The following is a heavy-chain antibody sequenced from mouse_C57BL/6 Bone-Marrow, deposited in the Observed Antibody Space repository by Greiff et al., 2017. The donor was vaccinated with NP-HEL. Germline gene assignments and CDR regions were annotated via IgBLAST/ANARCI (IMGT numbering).Heavy chain of an antibody. D-gene: IGHD1-1*01. CDR2: IDPENGDT. CDR1: GFNIKDDY. V-gene: IGHV14-4*01. CDR3: TPTTVVAYDFDY. Sequence: EVQVVESGAELVRPGASVKLSCTASGFNIKDDYMHWVKQRPEQGLEWIGWIDPENGDTEYASKFQGKATITADTSSNTAYLQLSSLTSEDTAVYYCTPTTVVAYDFDYWGQGTTLTVSS. J-gene: IGHJ2*01.